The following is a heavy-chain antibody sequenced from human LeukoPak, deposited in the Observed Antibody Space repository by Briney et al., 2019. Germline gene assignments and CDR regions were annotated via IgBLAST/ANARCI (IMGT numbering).Heavy chain of an antibody. CDR3: ARSEVHFDY. CDR2: INHSGST. V-gene: IGHV4-34*01. Sequence: SETLSLTCAVYGGSFSGYYWSWIRQPPGKGLEWIGEINHSGSTNYNPSLKSRVTISVDTSKNQFSLKLSSVTAADTAVYYCARSEVHFDYWGQGTLVTVSS. D-gene: IGHD1-1*01. CDR1: GGSFSGYY. J-gene: IGHJ4*02.